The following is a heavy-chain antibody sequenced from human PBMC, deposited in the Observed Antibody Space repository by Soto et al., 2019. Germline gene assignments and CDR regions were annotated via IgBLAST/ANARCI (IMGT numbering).Heavy chain of an antibody. J-gene: IGHJ4*02. CDR1: GGSISSYY. V-gene: IGHV4-59*01. Sequence: QVQLQESGPGLVKPSETLSLTCTVSGGSISSYYWSWIRQPPGKGLEWIGYIYYSGSTNYNPSLKRRVTISVDTSKNQFSLKLSSVTAADTAVYDCARGLKGYFDYWGQGTLVTVSS. D-gene: IGHD6-19*01. CDR3: ARGLKGYFDY. CDR2: IYYSGST.